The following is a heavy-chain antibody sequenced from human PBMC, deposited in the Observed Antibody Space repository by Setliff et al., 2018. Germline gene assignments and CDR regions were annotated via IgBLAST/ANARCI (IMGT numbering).Heavy chain of an antibody. CDR3: AKESGAHYFYYYYMDV. V-gene: IGHV3-48*04. J-gene: IGHJ6*03. Sequence: GGSLRLSCAASGFTFSDYSMNWVRQAPGKGLEWVSDISSSSSTIYYVDSVKGRFTISRDNAKKSLYLQMNSLRAEDTAVYFCAKESGAHYFYYYYMDVWGKGTTVTVSS. CDR1: GFTFSDYS. CDR2: ISSSSSTI. D-gene: IGHD2-15*01.